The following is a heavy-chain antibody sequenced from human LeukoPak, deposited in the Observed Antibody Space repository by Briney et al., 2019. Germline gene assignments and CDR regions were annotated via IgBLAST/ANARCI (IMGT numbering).Heavy chain of an antibody. CDR1: GYTFTSYG. CDR3: AREGGKWGLLGGLDY. D-gene: IGHD1-26*01. CDR2: ITAYNGNT. Sequence: ASVKVCCKPSGYTFTSYGISWVRQAPGQGLEWMGWITAYNGNTNYAQKLQCRVTMTTDKSTSTAYMELRRLRSDDTAVYYCAREGGKWGLLGGLDYWGQGTLVTASS. V-gene: IGHV1-18*01. J-gene: IGHJ4*02.